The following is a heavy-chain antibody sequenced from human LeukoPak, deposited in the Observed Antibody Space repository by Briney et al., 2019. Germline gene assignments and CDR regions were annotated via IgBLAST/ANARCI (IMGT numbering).Heavy chain of an antibody. Sequence: SETLSLTCAVYGGSFSGYYWSWIRQPPGKGLEWIGEINHSGSTNYNPSLRSRVTISVDTSQNQFSLRLSSVAAADTAVYYCARSDYGDYFLDYWGQGTLVTVSS. CDR2: INHSGST. D-gene: IGHD4-17*01. V-gene: IGHV4-34*09. J-gene: IGHJ4*02. CDR1: GGSFSGYY. CDR3: ARSDYGDYFLDY.